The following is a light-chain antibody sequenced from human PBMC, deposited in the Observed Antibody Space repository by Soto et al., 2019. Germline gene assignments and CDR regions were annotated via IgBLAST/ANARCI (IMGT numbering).Light chain of an antibody. J-gene: IGLJ3*02. V-gene: IGLV1-44*01. CDR1: SSNIGSNT. CDR3: AAWDDSLNGPL. Sequence: QSVLTQPPSASRTPGQRVTISCSGSSSNIGSNTVNWYQHLPETAPKLLIYYNNQRPSGVPDRFSGSKSGTSASLAISGLQSEDEADYYCAAWDDSLNGPLFGGGTKLTVL. CDR2: YNN.